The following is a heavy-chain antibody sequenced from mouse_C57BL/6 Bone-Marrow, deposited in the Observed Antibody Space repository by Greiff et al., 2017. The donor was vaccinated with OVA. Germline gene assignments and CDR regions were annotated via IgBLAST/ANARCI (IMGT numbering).Heavy chain of an antibody. J-gene: IGHJ4*01. CDR3: ARSDGYYVPPHYAMDY. V-gene: IGHV1-77*01. Sequence: VHLVESGAELVKPGASVKISCKASGYTFTDYYINWVKQRPGQGLEWIGKIGPGSGSTYYNEKFKGKATLTADKSSSTAYMQLSSLTSEDSAVYFCARSDGYYVPPHYAMDYWGQGTSVTVSS. D-gene: IGHD2-3*01. CDR2: IGPGSGST. CDR1: GYTFTDYY.